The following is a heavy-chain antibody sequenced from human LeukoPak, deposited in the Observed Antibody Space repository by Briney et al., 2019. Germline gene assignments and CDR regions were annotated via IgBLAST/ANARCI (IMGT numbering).Heavy chain of an antibody. CDR2: ISGSGGST. CDR1: GFTFSSYA. D-gene: IGHD6-19*01. J-gene: IGHJ4*02. V-gene: IGHV3-23*01. CDR3: AKAPTSSGWYG. Sequence: SGGSLRLSCAASGFTFSSYAMSWVRQAPGRGLEWVSAISGSGGSTYYADSVKGRFTISRDNSKNTLYLQMNSLRAEDTAVYYCAKAPTSSGWYGWGQGTLVTVSS.